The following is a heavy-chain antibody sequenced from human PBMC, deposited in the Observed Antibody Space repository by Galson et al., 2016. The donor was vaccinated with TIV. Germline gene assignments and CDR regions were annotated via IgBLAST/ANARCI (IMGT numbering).Heavy chain of an antibody. CDR1: GFSTNY. D-gene: IGHD3-16*01. J-gene: IGHJ4*02. CDR2: ITANGDHA. V-gene: IGHV3-23*01. CDR3: ANWGGLAS. Sequence: ASGFSTNYMAWVRQPPGKGLEWVSSITANGDHAFYTDSVKGRFTIFRDNSNNMLYLQMNSLRAEDTAVYYCANWGGLASWGQGTLVTVSS.